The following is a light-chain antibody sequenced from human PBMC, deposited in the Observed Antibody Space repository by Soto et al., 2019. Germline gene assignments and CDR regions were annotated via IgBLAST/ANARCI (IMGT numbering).Light chain of an antibody. J-gene: IGKJ5*01. V-gene: IGKV2-30*02. Sequence: DVVMTQSPLSLPVTLGQPDSISCWSNQSLVHSDGIAYFSWFQQRPGRSPRRLIYKVSNRDSGVPARFSCSGSGTEFALKISRVEAEDVGVYYCMQGTHWPITFGQGTRLEIK. CDR2: KVS. CDR1: QSLVHSDGIAY. CDR3: MQGTHWPIT.